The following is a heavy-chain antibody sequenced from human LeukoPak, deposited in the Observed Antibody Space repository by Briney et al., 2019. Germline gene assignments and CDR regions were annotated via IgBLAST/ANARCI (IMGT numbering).Heavy chain of an antibody. Sequence: ASVKDSCKASGYTFTGYYMHWVRQAPGQGLEWMGWINPNSGGTNYAQKFQGRVTMTRDTSISTAYMELSRLRSDDTAVYYRARVEQIVGFDYWGQGTLVTVSS. V-gene: IGHV1-2*02. CDR2: INPNSGGT. D-gene: IGHD6-6*01. J-gene: IGHJ4*02. CDR3: ARVEQIVGFDY. CDR1: GYTFTGYY.